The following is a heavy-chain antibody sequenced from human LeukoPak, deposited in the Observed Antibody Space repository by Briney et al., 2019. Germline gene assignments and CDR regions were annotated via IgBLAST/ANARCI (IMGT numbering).Heavy chain of an antibody. Sequence: GESLRLSCAASGFTFSSYGMSWVRQAPGKGLEWVSAISGSGGSTYYADSVKGRFTISRDNSKNTLYLQMNSLRAEDTAVYYCASALRIYYYFDYWGQGTLVTVSS. CDR3: ASALRIYYYFDY. CDR1: GFTFSSYG. D-gene: IGHD1-26*01. V-gene: IGHV3-23*01. J-gene: IGHJ4*02. CDR2: ISGSGGST.